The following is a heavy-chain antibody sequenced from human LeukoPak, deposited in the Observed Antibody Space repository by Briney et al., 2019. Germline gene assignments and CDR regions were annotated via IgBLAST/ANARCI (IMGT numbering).Heavy chain of an antibody. J-gene: IGHJ4*02. D-gene: IGHD2-2*01. CDR1: GCRFSSYW. V-gene: IGHV5-51*01. Sequence: GESLKISCKGSGCRFSSYWIGWVRQMPGKGLEWMGIIYPGDSDTRYSPSFQGQVTISADKSISTAYLQWSGLKASDTAMYYCARGYCSSASYYARYYFDYWGQGTLVTVSS. CDR2: IYPGDSDT. CDR3: ARGYCSSASYYARYYFDY.